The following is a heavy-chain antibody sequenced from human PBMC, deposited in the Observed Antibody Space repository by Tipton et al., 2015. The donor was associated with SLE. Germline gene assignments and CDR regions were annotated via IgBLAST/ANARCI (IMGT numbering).Heavy chain of an antibody. J-gene: IGHJ4*02. V-gene: IGHV4-30-2*01. Sequence: TLSLTCAVSGVSMSSGGDSWSWIRQPPGKGLEWIGYIYHTGSTYYNPSLKSRVTISVDMSQNQFSLKLSSVTAADTAVYYCARDGRGVTMDRGVIIYFDYWGQGTLVTVSS. D-gene: IGHD3-10*01. CDR3: ARDGRGVTMDRGVIIYFDY. CDR2: IYHTGST. CDR1: GVSMSSGGDS.